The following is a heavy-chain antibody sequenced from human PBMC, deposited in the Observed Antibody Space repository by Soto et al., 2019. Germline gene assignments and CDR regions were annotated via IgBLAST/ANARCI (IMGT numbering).Heavy chain of an antibody. J-gene: IGHJ6*02. CDR1: GGTFGSYA. CDR3: ARSQGSSTSLEIYYYYYYGMDV. Sequence: QVQLVQSGAEVKKPGSSVKVSCKASGGTFGSYAISWVRQAPGQGLEWMGGIIPIPGTANYAQEFQGRVTIAADDSTSTAYMELSSLRSEDTAVYYCARSQGSSTSLEIYYYYYYGMDVWGQGTTVTVSS. V-gene: IGHV1-69*01. CDR2: IIPIPGTA. D-gene: IGHD2-2*01.